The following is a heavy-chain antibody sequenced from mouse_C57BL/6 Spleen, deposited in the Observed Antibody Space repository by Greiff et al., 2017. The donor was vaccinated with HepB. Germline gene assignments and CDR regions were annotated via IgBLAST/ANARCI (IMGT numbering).Heavy chain of an antibody. J-gene: IGHJ4*01. V-gene: IGHV1-50*01. CDR1: GYTFTSYW. D-gene: IGHD1-1*01. Sequence: QQSGAELVKPGASVKLSCKASGYTFTSYWMQWVKQRPGQGLEWIGEIDPSDCYTNYNQKFKGKATLTVDTSPSTAYMQLSSLTSEDSAVYYCARGGITTVVATGSAMDYWGQGTSVTVSS. CDR3: ARGGITTVVATGSAMDY. CDR2: IDPSDCYT.